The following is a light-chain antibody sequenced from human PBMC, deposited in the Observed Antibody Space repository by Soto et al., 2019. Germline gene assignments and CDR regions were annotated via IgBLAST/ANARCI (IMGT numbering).Light chain of an antibody. J-gene: IGKJ2*01. CDR1: QDISNF. CDR2: DAS. CDR3: HQYDNVSQT. Sequence: DIQMTQSPSSLSASVGDRVTITCQASQDISNFLNWYQQKPGKAPKLLIYDASNLQTGVPSRFSGSGSGTDFTFTISSLQPEDSATYYCHQYDNVSQTFGQGTKLEIK. V-gene: IGKV1-33*01.